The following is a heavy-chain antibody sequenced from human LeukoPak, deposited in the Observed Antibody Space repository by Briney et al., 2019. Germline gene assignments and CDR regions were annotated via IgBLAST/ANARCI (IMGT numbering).Heavy chain of an antibody. Sequence: PSETLSLTCTVSGGSISSYYWSWIRQPPGKGLEWIGYIYYSGSTNYNPSLKSRVTISVDTSKNQFSLKLSSVTAADTAVYYCAREERSSWFFDYWGQGTLVTVSS. D-gene: IGHD6-13*01. V-gene: IGHV4-59*01. CDR2: IYYSGST. CDR3: AREERSSWFFDY. J-gene: IGHJ4*02. CDR1: GGSISSYY.